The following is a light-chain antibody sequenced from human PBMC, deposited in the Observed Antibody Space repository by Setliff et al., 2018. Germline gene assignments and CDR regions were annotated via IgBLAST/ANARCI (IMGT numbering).Light chain of an antibody. CDR2: DVN. V-gene: IGLV2-14*01. J-gene: IGLJ1*01. Sequence: QSVLAQPPSASGSPGQSVTISCTGTSSDVGGYNYVSWYQQHPGKAPKLMIYDVNKRPSGVSNRFSGSKSGNTASLTISGLQAEDEADYYCSSYTSSSTYVFGTGTKVTVL. CDR1: SSDVGGYNY. CDR3: SSYTSSSTYV.